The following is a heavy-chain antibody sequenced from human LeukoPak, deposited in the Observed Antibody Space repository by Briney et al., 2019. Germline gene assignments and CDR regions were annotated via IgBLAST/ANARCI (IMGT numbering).Heavy chain of an antibody. V-gene: IGHV5-51*01. Sequence: GESLQISSQGSGSSFTSYWIGWVRQMPGKGLEWMGIIYPGDSDTRYSPSFQGQVTISADKSTSTAYLQWSSLKASDTAMYYCARRAQLGGTRWFDPWGQGTLVTVSS. CDR1: GSSFTSYW. CDR3: ARRAQLGGTRWFDP. J-gene: IGHJ5*02. CDR2: IYPGDSDT. D-gene: IGHD6-13*01.